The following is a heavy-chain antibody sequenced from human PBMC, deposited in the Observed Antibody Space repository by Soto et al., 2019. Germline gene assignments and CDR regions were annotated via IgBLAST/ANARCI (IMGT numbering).Heavy chain of an antibody. Sequence: SETLSLTCTVSGGSVSSGGYYWSWIRQHPGKGLEWIGYIYYSGSTYYNPSLKSRVTISVDTSKNQFSLKLSSVTAADTAVYFCARARDSSGYYDYWGQGTLVTVSS. CDR1: GGSVSSGGYY. CDR3: ARARDSSGYYDY. V-gene: IGHV4-31*03. J-gene: IGHJ4*02. D-gene: IGHD3-22*01. CDR2: IYYSGST.